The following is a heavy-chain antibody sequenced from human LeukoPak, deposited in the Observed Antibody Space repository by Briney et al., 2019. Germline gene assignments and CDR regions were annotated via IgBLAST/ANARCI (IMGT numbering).Heavy chain of an antibody. J-gene: IGHJ3*02. D-gene: IGHD2-8*01. CDR1: GFTFSDYA. Sequence: GGSLRLSCAASGFTFSDYAMHWVRQAPGKGLEWVAFIRYDGINKYYADSVKGRFTISRDNAKNSLYLQMNSLRAEDTAVYYCATGSMVYASYAFDIWGQGTMVTVSS. V-gene: IGHV3-30*02. CDR2: IRYDGINK. CDR3: ATGSMVYASYAFDI.